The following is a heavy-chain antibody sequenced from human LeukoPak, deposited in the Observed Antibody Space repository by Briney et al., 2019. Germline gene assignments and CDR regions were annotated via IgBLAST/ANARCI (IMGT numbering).Heavy chain of an antibody. V-gene: IGHV3-30*18. CDR1: GFTFSSYG. Sequence: GGSLRLSCAASGFTFSSYGMPWVRQAPGKGLEWVAVISYDGSNKYYADSVKARFTISRDNSKNTLYLQMNSLRAEDTAVYYCAKDTWLRRYFDYWGQGTLVTVSS. CDR2: ISYDGSNK. D-gene: IGHD5-12*01. CDR3: AKDTWLRRYFDY. J-gene: IGHJ4*02.